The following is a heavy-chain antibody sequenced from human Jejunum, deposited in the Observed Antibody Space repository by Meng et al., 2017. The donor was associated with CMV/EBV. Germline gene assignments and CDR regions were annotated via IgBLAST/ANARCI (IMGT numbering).Heavy chain of an antibody. CDR1: STFSQYG. D-gene: IGHD4-11*01. J-gene: IGHJ6*02. Sequence: STFSQYGMHWVRQAPGKGLEWVANIRHDGRSTAYADSVQGRFTISRDNSKSTLYLQMNSLRPDDTAVYYCARDVLTVSPYYYGMGVWGQGTTVTVSS. CDR2: IRHDGRST. CDR3: ARDVLTVSPYYYGMGV. V-gene: IGHV3-30*02.